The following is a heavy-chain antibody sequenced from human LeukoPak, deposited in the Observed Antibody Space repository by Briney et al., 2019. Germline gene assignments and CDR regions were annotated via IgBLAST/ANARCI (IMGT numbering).Heavy chain of an antibody. D-gene: IGHD3-22*01. J-gene: IGHJ4*02. CDR2: IYYSGST. CDR1: GGSISSGGYY. CDR3: ARVGWLSSYYFDY. Sequence: PSETLSLTCTVSGGSISSGGYYWSWIRQHPGKGLEWIGYIYYSGSTYYNPSLKSRVTISVDTSKNQFSLKLSSVTAADTAVYYCARVGWLSSYYFDYWGQGTLVTVSS. V-gene: IGHV4-31*03.